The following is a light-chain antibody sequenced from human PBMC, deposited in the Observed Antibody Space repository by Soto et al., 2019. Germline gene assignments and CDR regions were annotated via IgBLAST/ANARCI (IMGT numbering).Light chain of an antibody. Sequence: QSVLTQPPSASGTPGQRVTISCSGSSSNIGSNFVYWYQHLPGTAPKLLIYTNNQRPSGVPNRFSGSKSGTSASLAVSGLQSEDEADYYCAAWDDSLNGYVFGTGTKVTVL. J-gene: IGLJ1*01. CDR3: AAWDDSLNGYV. CDR2: TNN. CDR1: SSNIGSNF. V-gene: IGLV1-44*01.